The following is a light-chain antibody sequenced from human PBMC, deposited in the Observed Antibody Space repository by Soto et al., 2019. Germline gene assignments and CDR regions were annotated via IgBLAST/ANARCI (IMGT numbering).Light chain of an antibody. CDR2: AAS. CDR3: LQHNGYPRT. CDR1: QAITND. V-gene: IGKV1-17*01. Sequence: DIQMTQSPSSLSASVGDRVTITCRASQAITNDLSWYQQKPGEPPKRLIYAASTLHSGVPSRFSGSGSGTEFTLTISSLQPEDFATYFCLQHNGYPRTFGQGTKVEIK. J-gene: IGKJ1*01.